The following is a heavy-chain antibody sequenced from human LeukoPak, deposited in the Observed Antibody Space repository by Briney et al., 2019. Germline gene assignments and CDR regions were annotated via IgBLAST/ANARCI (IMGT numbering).Heavy chain of an antibody. CDR2: ISSSGSTI. J-gene: IGHJ4*02. CDR3: AKTPQDYYDSSGYYAPDY. CDR1: GFTFSDYY. Sequence: GGSLRLSCAASGFTFSDYYMSWIRQAPGKGLEWVSYISSSGSTIYYADSVKGRFTISRDNSKNTLYLQMNSLRAEDTAVYYCAKTPQDYYDSSGYYAPDYWGQGTLVTVSS. D-gene: IGHD3-22*01. V-gene: IGHV3-11*04.